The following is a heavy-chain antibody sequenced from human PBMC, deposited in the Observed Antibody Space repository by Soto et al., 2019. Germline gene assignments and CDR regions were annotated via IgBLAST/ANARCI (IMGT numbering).Heavy chain of an antibody. J-gene: IGHJ6*02. CDR1: VGNFNNYT. CDR3: QLRSVHFDDGGFPSFYYGLDV. Sequence: VQLVQSGAEVKKPGSSVKVSCEASVGNFNNYTISWVRQAPGHGLEWMGGFIPLFFTASYSQTFQGRVTITADRSTSSVYMELSSLRYEDTGVYYCQLRSVHFDDGGFPSFYYGLDVWGQGTTVTVS. CDR2: FIPLFFTA. V-gene: IGHV1-69*06. D-gene: IGHD2-15*01.